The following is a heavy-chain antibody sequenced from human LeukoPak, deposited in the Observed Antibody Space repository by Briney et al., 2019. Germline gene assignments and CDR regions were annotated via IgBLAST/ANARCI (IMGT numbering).Heavy chain of an antibody. D-gene: IGHD5-18*01. CDR1: GFTFSSHA. CDR2: ITGSGGST. Sequence: GGSLRLSCAASGFTFSSHAMGWVRQAPGKGLEWVSSITGSGGSTYYADSVKGRFTISRDNSKNTLYLQMNSLRAEDTAVYYCAKSDSLYYYYGMDVWGQGTTVTVSS. CDR3: AKSDSLYYYYGMDV. J-gene: IGHJ6*02. V-gene: IGHV3-23*01.